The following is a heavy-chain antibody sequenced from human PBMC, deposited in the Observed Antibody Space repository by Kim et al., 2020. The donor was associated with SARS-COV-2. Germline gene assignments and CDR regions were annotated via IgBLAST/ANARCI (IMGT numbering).Heavy chain of an antibody. CDR2: INHSGST. J-gene: IGHJ5*02. D-gene: IGHD6-13*01. CDR3: ARGRYSSSWYAPPHWFDP. Sequence: SETLSLTCAVYGGSFSGYYWSWIRQPPGKGLEWIGEINHSGSTNYNPSLKSRVTISVDTSKNQFSLKLSSVTAADTAVYYCARGRYSSSWYAPPHWFDPWGQGTLVTVSS. CDR1: GGSFSGYY. V-gene: IGHV4-34*01.